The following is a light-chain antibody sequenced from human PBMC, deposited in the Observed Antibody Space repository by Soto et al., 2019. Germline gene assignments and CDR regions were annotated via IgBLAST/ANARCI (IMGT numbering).Light chain of an antibody. CDR1: SSDVGGYNY. CDR3: SSYTSSTTYV. V-gene: IGLV2-14*01. CDR2: EVS. J-gene: IGLJ1*01. Sequence: QSALTQPASVSGSPGQSITISCTGTSSDVGGYNYVSWYQQHPGKAPKLMICEVSNRPSGVSDRFSGSKSGNTASLTISGLQAEDEADYYCSSYTSSTTYVFGTGTKATVL.